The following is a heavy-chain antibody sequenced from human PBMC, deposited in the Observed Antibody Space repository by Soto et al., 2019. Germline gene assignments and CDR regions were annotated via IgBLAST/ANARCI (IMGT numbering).Heavy chain of an antibody. J-gene: IGHJ4*02. V-gene: IGHV3-23*01. CDR2: ISGSGGST. Sequence: GGSLRLSCAASGFTFSSYAMSWVRQAPGKGLEWVSAISGSGGSTYYADSVKGRFTISRDNSKNTLYLQMNSLRAEDTAVYYCAKSTEQWLEGPYDYWGQGTLVTVSS. D-gene: IGHD6-19*01. CDR3: AKSTEQWLEGPYDY. CDR1: GFTFSSYA.